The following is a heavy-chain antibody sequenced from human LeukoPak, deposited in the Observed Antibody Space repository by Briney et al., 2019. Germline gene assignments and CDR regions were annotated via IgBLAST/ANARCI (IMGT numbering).Heavy chain of an antibody. D-gene: IGHD6-6*01. Sequence: PSETLSLTCAVSGASISSNWWNWVRQPPGMGLEWIGSIYYSGSTYYNPSLKSRVTISVDTSKNQFSLKLSSVTAADTAVYYCARLSRSIAARPGWFDPWGQGTLVTVSS. V-gene: IGHV4-39*01. CDR2: IYYSGST. CDR1: GASISSNW. CDR3: ARLSRSIAARPGWFDP. J-gene: IGHJ5*02.